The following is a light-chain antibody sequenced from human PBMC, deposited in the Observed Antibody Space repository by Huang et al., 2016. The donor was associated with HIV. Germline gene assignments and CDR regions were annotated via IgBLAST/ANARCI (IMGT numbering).Light chain of an antibody. J-gene: IGKJ4*01. Sequence: IVLTQSPGTLSLSPGERAALSCRASQNVSSNFRAWYQQRSGQAPRLLIYGASSRAFGVPDRFSGSGSGTDFILTISKLEPGDSAVYYCQQYVTSPLTFGGGTKV. CDR3: QQYVTSPLT. CDR1: QNVSSNF. V-gene: IGKV3-20*01. CDR2: GAS.